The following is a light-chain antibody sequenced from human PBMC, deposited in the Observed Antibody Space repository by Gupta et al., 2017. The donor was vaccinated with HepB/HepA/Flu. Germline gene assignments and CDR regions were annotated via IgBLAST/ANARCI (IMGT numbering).Light chain of an antibody. CDR3: HSYTSSSTFV. CDR2: DVS. Sequence: QPASVSGSPGQSITISCTGTSSDVGGYNYVSWYQQHPGKAPKLMICDVSNRPSGVSNRFSGSKSGNTASLTNSGLQGEDEADYYCHSYTSSSTFVFGTGTKVTVL. CDR1: SSDVGGYNY. J-gene: IGLJ1*01. V-gene: IGLV2-14*03.